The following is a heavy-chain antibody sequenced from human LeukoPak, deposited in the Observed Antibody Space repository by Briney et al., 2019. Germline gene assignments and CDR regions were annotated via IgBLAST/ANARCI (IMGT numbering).Heavy chain of an antibody. J-gene: IGHJ2*01. D-gene: IGHD1-14*01. Sequence: PGGSLRLSCEASGFTFRNFWMNWVRQAPGKGLKWVSSISDSGDTPYYADSVKGLFTISRDNSKNTLYLQMSSLRAEDTAVYYCVQLLDDNPIRWYFGLWGRGTLVTVSS. CDR2: ISDSGDTP. CDR1: GFTFRNFW. V-gene: IGHV3-23*01. CDR3: VQLLDDNPIRWYFGL.